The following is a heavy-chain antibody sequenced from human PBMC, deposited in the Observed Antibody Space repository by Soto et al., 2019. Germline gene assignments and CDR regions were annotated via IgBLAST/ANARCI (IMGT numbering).Heavy chain of an antibody. V-gene: IGHV4-30-2*01. CDR3: ARGLGSGWPNYFDY. Sequence: QLQLQESGSGLVKPSQTLSLTCAVSGGSISSGGYSWSWIRQPPGKGLEWIGYIYHSGSTYCNPSLKCRVAISVDRSKNQFSLKLSSVTAADTAVYYCARGLGSGWPNYFDYWGQGTLVTVSS. J-gene: IGHJ4*02. D-gene: IGHD6-19*01. CDR1: GGSISSGGYS. CDR2: IYHSGST.